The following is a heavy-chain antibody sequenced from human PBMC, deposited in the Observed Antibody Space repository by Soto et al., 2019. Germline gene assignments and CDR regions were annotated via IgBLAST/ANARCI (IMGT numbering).Heavy chain of an antibody. V-gene: IGHV3-23*01. CDR2: ITSSGDYT. Sequence: PGGSLRLSCAASGFTFSSYTMSWVRQAPGKRLERDSAITSSGDYTTHADTVKGRFTISRDNSKNTLYMQMNTLRAEDMAVYFCEKVSSSWYPGFFDLWGQGNLVTVFS. CDR1: GFTFSSYT. D-gene: IGHD6-13*01. J-gene: IGHJ4*02. CDR3: EKVSSSWYPGFFDL.